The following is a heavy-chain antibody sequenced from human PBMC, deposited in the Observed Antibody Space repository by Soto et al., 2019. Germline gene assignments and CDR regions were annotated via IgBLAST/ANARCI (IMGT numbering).Heavy chain of an antibody. Sequence: GAPVKVSCKASGFTFTRSAVQWVRQARGQRLEWIGWIVVGSGNTNYAQKFQERVTITRDMSTSTAYMELSSLRSEDTAVYYCAADYDDSSGYSWFDPWGQGTLVTVSS. CDR1: GFTFTRSA. V-gene: IGHV1-58*01. J-gene: IGHJ5*02. CDR2: IVVGSGNT. CDR3: AADYDDSSGYSWFDP. D-gene: IGHD3-22*01.